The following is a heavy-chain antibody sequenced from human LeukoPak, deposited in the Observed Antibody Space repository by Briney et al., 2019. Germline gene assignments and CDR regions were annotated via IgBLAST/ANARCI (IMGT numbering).Heavy chain of an antibody. J-gene: IGHJ5*02. CDR1: GGSFSGYY. CDR2: INHSGST. CDR3: ARVLRRLRVVRTNWFDP. Sequence: KSSETLSLTCAVYGGSFSGYYWSWIRQPPGKGLEWIGEINHSGSTNYNPSLKSRVTISVDTSKNQFSLKLSSVTAADTAVYYCARVLRRLRVVRTNWFDPWGQGTLVTVSS. D-gene: IGHD6-25*01. V-gene: IGHV4-34*01.